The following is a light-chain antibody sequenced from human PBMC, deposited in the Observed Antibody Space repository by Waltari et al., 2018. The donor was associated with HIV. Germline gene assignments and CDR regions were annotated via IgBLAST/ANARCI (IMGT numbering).Light chain of an antibody. CDR3: ASWDDSLNGYV. CDR2: SYN. Sequence: QSVLTQPPSASGTPGQRVTISCSGSSSNIGSNTENWYQQLPGTAPKLLIYSYNQRPSGVPDRFSGSKSGTSASLAISGLQSEDEAHYYCASWDDSLNGYVFGTWTKVTVL. J-gene: IGLJ1*01. CDR1: SSNIGSNT. V-gene: IGLV1-44*01.